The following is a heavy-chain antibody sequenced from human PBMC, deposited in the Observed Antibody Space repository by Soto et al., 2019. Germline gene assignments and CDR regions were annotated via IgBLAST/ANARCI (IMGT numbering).Heavy chain of an antibody. Sequence: EVQLLESGGGLVQPGGSLRLSCAASGFTFSSYAMSWVRQAPGKGLEWVSAISGSGGSTYYADSVKGRFTISRDNSKNTLYLQMNSLRAEDTAVYYCAKPSGIAAAGPTQYSQHWGQGTLVTVS. V-gene: IGHV3-23*01. CDR1: GFTFSSYA. J-gene: IGHJ1*01. D-gene: IGHD6-13*01. CDR2: ISGSGGST. CDR3: AKPSGIAAAGPTQYSQH.